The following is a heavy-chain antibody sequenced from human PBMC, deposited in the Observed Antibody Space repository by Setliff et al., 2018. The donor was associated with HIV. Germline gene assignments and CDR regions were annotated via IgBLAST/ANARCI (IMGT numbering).Heavy chain of an antibody. CDR2: FDPGDGET. Sequence: ASVKVSCKVSGYTLTELSRHWVRQAPGKGLEWMGGFDPGDGETIYAQKFQGRVTMTEDTSTDTAYMELSGLRSEDTAVYYCASYSHSSGRFDYWGQGTLVTVSS. CDR1: GYTLTELS. D-gene: IGHD6-19*01. CDR3: ASYSHSSGRFDY. J-gene: IGHJ4*02. V-gene: IGHV1-24*01.